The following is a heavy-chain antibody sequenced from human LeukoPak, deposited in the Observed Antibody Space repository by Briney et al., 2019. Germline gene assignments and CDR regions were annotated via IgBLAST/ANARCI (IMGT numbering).Heavy chain of an antibody. CDR1: GYTFTNYY. V-gene: IGHV1-46*01. J-gene: IGHJ4*02. CDR2: INPSGGST. Sequence: GASVKVSCKASGYTFTNYYIHWVRQAPGRGLEWMGIINPSGGSTSYAQKFQGRVTMTRDTSTSTVYMELSSLRSDDTAVYYCARDAPGFFYDSSLYSPAVHYWGQGTLVTVSS. CDR3: ARDAPGFFYDSSLYSPAVHY. D-gene: IGHD3-22*01.